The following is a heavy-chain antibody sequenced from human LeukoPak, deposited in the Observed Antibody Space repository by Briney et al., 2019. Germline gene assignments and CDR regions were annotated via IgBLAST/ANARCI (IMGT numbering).Heavy chain of an antibody. D-gene: IGHD1-14*01. Sequence: SETLSLTCTVSGGSISSYYWSWIRQPAGKGLEWIGRIYSSGSTIYNPSLKSRVTMSVDTSKNQFSLKLSSVTAADTAVYYCARGRYESTRLSAYYYYYMDVWGKGTSVTVSS. CDR3: ARGRYESTRLSAYYYYYMDV. V-gene: IGHV4-4*07. J-gene: IGHJ6*03. CDR1: GGSISSYY. CDR2: IYSSGST.